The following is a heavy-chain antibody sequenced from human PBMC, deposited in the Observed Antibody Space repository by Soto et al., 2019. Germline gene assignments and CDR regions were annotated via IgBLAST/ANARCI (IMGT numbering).Heavy chain of an antibody. CDR3: VHAIPAAIDYYGMVV. Sequence: GESLRISCKGSGYSFSSYWISWVRQMPGKGLEWTGRIDPSDSYTNYSPSFQGHVTISADKSISTAYLQWSSLKASDTAMYYCVHAIPAAIDYYGMVVWGQGTTVTV. J-gene: IGHJ6*02. CDR1: GYSFSSYW. CDR2: IDPSDSYT. D-gene: IGHD2-2*01. V-gene: IGHV5-10-1*01.